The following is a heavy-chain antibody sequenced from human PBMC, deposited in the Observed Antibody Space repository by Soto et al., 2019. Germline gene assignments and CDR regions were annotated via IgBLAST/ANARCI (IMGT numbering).Heavy chain of an antibody. CDR1: GGSISSGGYS. V-gene: IGHV4-30-2*01. J-gene: IGHJ4*02. CDR3: ARGGIAAAGTFDY. D-gene: IGHD6-13*01. Sequence: TLSLTCAVSGGSISSGGYSWSWIRQPPGKGLEWIGYIYHSGSTYYNPSLKSRVTISVDRSNNQFSLKLSSVTAADTAVYYCARGGIAAAGTFDYWGQGTLVTVSS. CDR2: IYHSGST.